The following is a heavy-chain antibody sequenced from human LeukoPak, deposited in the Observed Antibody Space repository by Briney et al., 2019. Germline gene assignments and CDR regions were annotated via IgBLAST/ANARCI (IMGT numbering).Heavy chain of an antibody. CDR1: GFTFSNYV. J-gene: IGHJ4*02. D-gene: IGHD1-26*01. CDR2: VSGSGDTT. CDR3: ATEEPNRGSYPTIDS. V-gene: IGHV3-23*01. Sequence: PGGSLRLSCAASGFTFSNYVMTWVRQAPGKGLEWVSTVSGSGDTTYYADSVKGRFTISRDSSKNTLSLQMNSLRAEDTAVYYCATEEPNRGSYPTIDSWGQGTLVTVSS.